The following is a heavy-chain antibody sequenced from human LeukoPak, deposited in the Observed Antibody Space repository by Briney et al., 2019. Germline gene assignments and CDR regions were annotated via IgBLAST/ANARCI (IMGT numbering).Heavy chain of an antibody. CDR3: ARDIVVVPAAMPGDYYYYYYMDV. V-gene: IGHV1-46*01. Sequence: ASVKVSCKASGYTFTGYYMHWVRQAPGQGLEWMGIINPSGGSTSYAQKFQGRVTMTRDTSTSTVYMELSSLRSEDTAVYYCARDIVVVPAAMPGDYYYYYYMDVWGKGTTVTVSS. CDR2: INPSGGST. J-gene: IGHJ6*03. D-gene: IGHD2-2*01. CDR1: GYTFTGYY.